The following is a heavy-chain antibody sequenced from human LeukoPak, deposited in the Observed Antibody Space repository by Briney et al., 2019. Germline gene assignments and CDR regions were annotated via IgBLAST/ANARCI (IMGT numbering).Heavy chain of an antibody. Sequence: GGSLRLSCAASGFTFDDYGMSWVRHAPGKGLEWVSGINWNGGSTVYADSVKGRFTISRDNAKNSLYLQMNSLRAEDTAVYYCAKVPNWNYLWFDPWGQGTLVTVSS. D-gene: IGHD1-7*01. CDR3: AKVPNWNYLWFDP. CDR1: GFTFDDYG. CDR2: INWNGGST. V-gene: IGHV3-20*04. J-gene: IGHJ5*02.